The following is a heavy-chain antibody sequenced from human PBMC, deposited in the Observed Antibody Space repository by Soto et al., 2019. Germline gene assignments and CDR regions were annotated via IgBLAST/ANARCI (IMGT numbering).Heavy chain of an antibody. CDR2: IDYSGST. CDR3: ARHDVTVTFNYFDS. Sequence: SETLSLTCTVSGASIGSGGYYWGWIRQPPGKGLEWIGSIDYSGSTNYNPSLKSRVTISVDTSNNQFSLELSSVTAADTALYFCARHDVTVTFNYFDSWGQGTLVTVSS. V-gene: IGHV4-39*01. CDR1: GASIGSGGYY. D-gene: IGHD4-17*01. J-gene: IGHJ4*02.